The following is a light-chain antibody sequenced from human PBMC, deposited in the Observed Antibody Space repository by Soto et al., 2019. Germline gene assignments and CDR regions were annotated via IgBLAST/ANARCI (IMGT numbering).Light chain of an antibody. CDR1: QSGSSSY. CDR3: QQDGSSPRT. CDR2: GAS. V-gene: IGKV3-20*01. J-gene: IGKJ1*01. Sequence: EIVLTQSPGTLSLSPGERATLSCRASQSGSSSYLAWYQQKPGQAPRLLIYGASRSATGIPDRFSGSGSGTDFTLTISRLEPEDFAVYYCQQDGSSPRTFGQGTKVEIK.